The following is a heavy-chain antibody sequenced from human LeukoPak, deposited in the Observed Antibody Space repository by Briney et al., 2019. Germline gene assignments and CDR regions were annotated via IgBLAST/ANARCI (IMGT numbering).Heavy chain of an antibody. CDR3: ASSLYDSSGYPTFFF. Sequence: GSLRLSCAASGFTVNDYYMSWVRQPPGKGLEWIGEIYHSGSTNYNPSLKSRVTISVDKSKNQFSLKLSSVTAADTAVYYCASSLYDSSGYPTFFFWGQGTLVTVSS. CDR2: IYHSGST. CDR1: GFTVNDYY. J-gene: IGHJ4*02. D-gene: IGHD3-22*01. V-gene: IGHV4-4*02.